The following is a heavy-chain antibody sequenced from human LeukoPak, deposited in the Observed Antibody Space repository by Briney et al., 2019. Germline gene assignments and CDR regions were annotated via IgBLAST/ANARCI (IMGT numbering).Heavy chain of an antibody. CDR2: ISFSGTT. J-gene: IGHJ6*03. CDR3: ARISPSSGTYWGNLYYYMDV. D-gene: IGHD1-26*01. CDR1: GGSIRNYY. V-gene: IGHV4-59*01. Sequence: SETLSLTCSVSGGSIRNYYWTWIRQPPGKGLEWIGCISFSGTTNYNPSLKSRVTISLDTSNSQFSLRLTSVTAADTAVYYCARISPSSGTYWGNLYYYMDVWGKGTTVTVSS.